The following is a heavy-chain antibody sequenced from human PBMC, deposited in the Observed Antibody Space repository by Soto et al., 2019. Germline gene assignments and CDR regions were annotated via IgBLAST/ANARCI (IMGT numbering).Heavy chain of an antibody. Sequence: PWEPLSLTSTVQDCSISSYHWCCIRQPPGKGLEWIGYIYYSGSTNYNPSLKSRVTISVDTSKNQFSLKLSSVTAADTAVYYCARRYGPGFDYWGQGTLVTVSS. D-gene: IGHD4-17*01. CDR2: IYYSGST. CDR1: DCSISSYH. J-gene: IGHJ4*02. V-gene: IGHV4-59*08. CDR3: ARRYGPGFDY.